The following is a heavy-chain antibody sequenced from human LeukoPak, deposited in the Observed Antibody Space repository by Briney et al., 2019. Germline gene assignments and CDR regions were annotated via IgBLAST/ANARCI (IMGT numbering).Heavy chain of an antibody. CDR2: IYYSGST. CDR3: ARDKSLYYDSSGYYLRPPYYFDY. Sequence: SETLSLTCTVSGGSISSSSYYWGWIRQPPGKGLEWIGSIYYSGSTYYSPSLKSRVTISVDTSKNQFSLKLSSVTAADTAVYYCARDKSLYYDSSGYYLRPPYYFDYWGQGILVTVSS. V-gene: IGHV4-39*07. CDR1: GGSISSSSYY. D-gene: IGHD3-22*01. J-gene: IGHJ4*02.